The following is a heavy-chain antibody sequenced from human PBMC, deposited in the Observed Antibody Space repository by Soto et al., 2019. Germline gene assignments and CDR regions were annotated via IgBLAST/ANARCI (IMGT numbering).Heavy chain of an antibody. CDR3: ATGILAAAGRGY. Sequence: QVQLVQSGAEVKKPGASVKVSCKASGDTFTSYDINWVRQATGQGLEWMGWMNPNSGNTGYAQKFQGRVTMTRNTSISTAYMELSSLRSEDTAVYYCATGILAAAGRGYWGQGTLVTVSS. CDR1: GDTFTSYD. CDR2: MNPNSGNT. J-gene: IGHJ4*02. D-gene: IGHD6-13*01. V-gene: IGHV1-8*01.